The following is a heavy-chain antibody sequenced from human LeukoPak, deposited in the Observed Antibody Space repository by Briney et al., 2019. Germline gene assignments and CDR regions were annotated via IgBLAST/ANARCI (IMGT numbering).Heavy chain of an antibody. J-gene: IGHJ4*02. Sequence: SETLSLTCTVFGASINDYCWTWIRQPPGKGLEWIGNIFRRGSTNYNPSLKSRFTISVEPSKNQFSLRLSSVTAADTAVYYCAGKGDYWHRFVDWVRVTLDTVSS. CDR3: AGKGDYWHRFVD. CDR1: GASINDYC. CDR2: IFRRGST. D-gene: IGHD4-17*01. V-gene: IGHV4-59*13.